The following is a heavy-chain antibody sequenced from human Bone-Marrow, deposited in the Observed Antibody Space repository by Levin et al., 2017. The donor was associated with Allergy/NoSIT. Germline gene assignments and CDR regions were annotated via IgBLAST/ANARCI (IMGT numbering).Heavy chain of an antibody. J-gene: IGHJ4*02. CDR2: INQDGSVK. D-gene: IGHD6-6*01. Sequence: GGSLRLSCAASGFTFSRYWMSWVRQAPGKGLEWVANINQDGSVKYYVDSLKGRFTTSRDNAKNSLYVQMNSLRVEDTAVYYCARIGYSSSATDYWGRGTLVTVSS. V-gene: IGHV3-7*01. CDR3: ARIGYSSSATDY. CDR1: GFTFSRYW.